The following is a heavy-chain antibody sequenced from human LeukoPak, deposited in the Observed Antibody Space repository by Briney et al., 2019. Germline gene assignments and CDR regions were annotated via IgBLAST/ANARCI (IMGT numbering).Heavy chain of an antibody. CDR1: GYTFTNYF. D-gene: IGHD3-3*01. Sequence: AASVKVSCKASGYTFTNYFMHWVRQAPGQGLEWMGIVNPSDGHTTYSQSFQGRVTVTRDTSTSTVYMELSSLRSEGTAVYYCARQVIGVSFDYWGPGALVTVSS. J-gene: IGHJ4*02. V-gene: IGHV1-46*01. CDR3: ARQVIGVSFDY. CDR2: VNPSDGHT.